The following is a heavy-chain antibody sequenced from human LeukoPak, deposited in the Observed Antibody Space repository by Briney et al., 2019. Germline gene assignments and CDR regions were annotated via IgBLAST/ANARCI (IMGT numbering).Heavy chain of an antibody. J-gene: IGHJ4*02. CDR3: ATYLNRNFKFEY. V-gene: IGHV4-30-4*08. Sequence: PSETLSLTCTVSSDSISNVNYFWTWSRQPRGQGLGWIEYIFQSGVTHYNPSGKNRVTMSVDTSKNQFSLSLTSVTAADTAVYYCATYLNRNFKFEYWGRGTLVTVSS. CDR1: SDSISNVNYF. D-gene: IGHD2-21*01. CDR2: IFQSGVT.